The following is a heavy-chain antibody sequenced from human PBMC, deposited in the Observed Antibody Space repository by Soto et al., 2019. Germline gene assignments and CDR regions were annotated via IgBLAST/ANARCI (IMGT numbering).Heavy chain of an antibody. J-gene: IGHJ3*02. CDR2: IWYSGST. CDR1: GVSLRSSTYY. Sequence: SETLSLTCTVSGVSLRSSTYYWGWIRQPPGKGLEWIGSIWYSGSTYYSPSLKSRVTISVDTSKNQFSLKLSSVTAADTAVYYCARMTMYYYGSGSYHAFDIWGQGTMVTVSS. D-gene: IGHD3-10*01. CDR3: ARMTMYYYGSGSYHAFDI. V-gene: IGHV4-39*01.